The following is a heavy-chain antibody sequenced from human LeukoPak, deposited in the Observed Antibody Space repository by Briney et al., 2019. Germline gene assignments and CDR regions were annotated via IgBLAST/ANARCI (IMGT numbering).Heavy chain of an antibody. J-gene: IGHJ4*02. Sequence: GGSLRLSCAASGFTFSSYWMHWVRQAPGKGLVWVSRINSDGSSITYADSVKGRFTISRDNAKNTLYLQMNSLRVEDTAVYYCAREGRVSSYDFDCWGQGTLVTVSS. CDR3: AREGRVSSYDFDC. D-gene: IGHD5-12*01. V-gene: IGHV3-74*03. CDR2: INSDGSSI. CDR1: GFTFSSYW.